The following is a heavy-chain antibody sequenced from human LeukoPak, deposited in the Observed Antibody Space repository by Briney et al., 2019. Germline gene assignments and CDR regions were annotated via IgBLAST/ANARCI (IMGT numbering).Heavy chain of an antibody. CDR3: ARAWSRGLVVPAAIGY. J-gene: IGHJ4*02. Sequence: GASVKVPCKASGYTFTGYYMHWVRQAPGQGLEWMGWINPNSGGTNYAQKFQGRVTMTRDTSISTAYMELSRLRSDDTAVYYCARAWSRGLVVPAAIGYWGQGTLVTVSS. CDR1: GYTFTGYY. CDR2: INPNSGGT. D-gene: IGHD2-2*02. V-gene: IGHV1-2*02.